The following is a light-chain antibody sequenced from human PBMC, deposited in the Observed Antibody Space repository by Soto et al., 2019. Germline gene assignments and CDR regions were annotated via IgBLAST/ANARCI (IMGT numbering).Light chain of an antibody. V-gene: IGKV3-20*01. CDR3: QQYGSSPLT. J-gene: IGKJ4*01. CDR2: GAS. Sequence: EIVMTQSPATLSVSPGERATLSCRASQSVSSSYLAWYQQKPGQAPRLLIYGASSRATGIPDRFSGSGSGTDFTLTIGRLEPEDFAVYYCQQYGSSPLTFGGGTKVDIK. CDR1: QSVSSSY.